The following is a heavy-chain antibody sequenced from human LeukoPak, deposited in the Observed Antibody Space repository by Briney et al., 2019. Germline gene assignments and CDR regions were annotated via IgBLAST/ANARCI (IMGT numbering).Heavy chain of an antibody. CDR2: IYHSGST. V-gene: IGHV4-38-2*01. CDR3: ARPMTDYGGNTFFDY. J-gene: IGHJ4*02. CDR1: GYSINSGYY. D-gene: IGHD4-23*01. Sequence: SETLSLTCAVSGYSINSGYYWGWIRQPPGKGLEWIGSIYHSGSTYYNPSLKSRVTISVDTSKNQFSLKLSSVTAADTAVYYCARPMTDYGGNTFFDYWGQGTLVTVSS.